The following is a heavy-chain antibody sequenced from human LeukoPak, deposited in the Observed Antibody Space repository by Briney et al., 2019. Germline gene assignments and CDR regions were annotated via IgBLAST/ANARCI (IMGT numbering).Heavy chain of an antibody. D-gene: IGHD4-17*01. J-gene: IGHJ4*02. CDR2: IKQDGSEK. Sequence: QAGGSLRPSCAASGFTFSSYWMSWVRQAPGKGLEWVANIKQDGSEKYYVDSVKGRFTISRDNAKNSLYLQMNSLRAEDTAVYYCARDIRATVTTYWGGYFDYWGQGTLVTVSS. V-gene: IGHV3-7*01. CDR3: ARDIRATVTTYWGGYFDY. CDR1: GFTFSSYW.